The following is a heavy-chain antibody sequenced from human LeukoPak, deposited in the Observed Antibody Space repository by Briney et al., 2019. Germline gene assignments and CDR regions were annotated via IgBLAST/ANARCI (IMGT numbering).Heavy chain of an antibody. D-gene: IGHD2-2*02. J-gene: IGHJ6*03. Sequence: ASVKVSCKASGYTFTSYGISWVRQASGQGLEWMGWTSAYNGNTNYAQKLQGRVTMTTDTSTSTAYMELRSLRSDDTAVYYCAREVVVPAAIGGYYYYYMNVWGKGTTVTVSS. CDR1: GYTFTSYG. V-gene: IGHV1-18*01. CDR2: TSAYNGNT. CDR3: AREVVVPAAIGGYYYYYMNV.